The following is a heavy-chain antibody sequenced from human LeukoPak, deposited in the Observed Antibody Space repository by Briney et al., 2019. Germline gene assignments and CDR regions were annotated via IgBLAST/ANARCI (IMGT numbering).Heavy chain of an antibody. Sequence: ASVKVSCKASGYTFTGYYMHWVRQAPGQGLERMGWINPNSGGTNYAQKFQGRVTMTRDTSISTAYMELSRLRSDDTAVYYCARPQRGDSAFDIWGQGTMVTVSS. CDR1: GYTFTGYY. CDR3: ARPQRGDSAFDI. J-gene: IGHJ3*02. V-gene: IGHV1-2*02. CDR2: INPNSGGT. D-gene: IGHD1-1*01.